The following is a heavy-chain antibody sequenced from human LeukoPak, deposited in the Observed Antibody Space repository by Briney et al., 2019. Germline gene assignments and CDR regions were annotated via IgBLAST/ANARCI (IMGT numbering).Heavy chain of an antibody. CDR3: ARRAGGYSHPYDY. V-gene: IGHV3-21*04. Sequence: GGSLRLSCAASGFTFSSYSMNWVRQAPGKGLEWVSSISSSSSYIYYADSVKGRFTISRDISKNTLYLQMSSLRAEDTAVYYCARRAGGYSHPYDYWGQGVLVTVSS. CDR2: ISSSSSYI. D-gene: IGHD4-23*01. J-gene: IGHJ4*02. CDR1: GFTFSSYS.